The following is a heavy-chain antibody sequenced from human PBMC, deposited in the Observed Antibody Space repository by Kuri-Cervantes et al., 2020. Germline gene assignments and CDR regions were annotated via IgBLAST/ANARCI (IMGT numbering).Heavy chain of an antibody. J-gene: IGHJ4*02. D-gene: IGHD2-15*01. CDR3: ARGPPRGCSGGSCPTVFDY. CDR2: INPNSGGT. V-gene: IGHV1-2*02. Sequence: ASVKVSCKASGYTFTGYYMHWVRQAPGQGLEWMGWINPNSGGTNYAQKFQGRVTMTRDTSISTACMELSRLRSDDTAVYYCARGPPRGCSGGSCPTVFDYWGQGTLVTVSS. CDR1: GYTFTGYY.